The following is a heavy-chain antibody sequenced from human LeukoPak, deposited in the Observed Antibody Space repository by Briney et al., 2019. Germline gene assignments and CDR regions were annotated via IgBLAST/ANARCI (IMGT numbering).Heavy chain of an antibody. J-gene: IGHJ4*02. V-gene: IGHV4-34*01. Sequence: SETLSLTCGVYGGSFSAYYWNWVRQPPGMGLEWIGEINHSGSTNYNPSLKSRVTISVDTSKNQFSLKLSSVTAADTAVYYCARDWDFWSGLEAVWGQGTLVTVSS. CDR2: INHSGST. CDR3: ARDWDFWSGLEAV. CDR1: GGSFSAYY. D-gene: IGHD3-3*01.